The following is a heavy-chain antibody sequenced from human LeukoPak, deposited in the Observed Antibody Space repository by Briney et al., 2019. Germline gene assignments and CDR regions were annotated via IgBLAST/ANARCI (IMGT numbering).Heavy chain of an antibody. J-gene: IGHJ4*02. V-gene: IGHV1-46*01. Sequence: ASVKVSCKASGYTFTSYYMHWMRQAPGQGLEWMGIINPNGGSTTYSQGFQGRVTVTSDTSTSTVYMEVSSLGSEDTAVYYCARGTRHTYTERRRGDSTGYYFDYWGQGTLVTVSS. CDR2: INPNGGST. CDR1: GYTFTSYY. D-gene: IGHD3-22*01. CDR3: ARGTRHTYTERRRGDSTGYYFDY.